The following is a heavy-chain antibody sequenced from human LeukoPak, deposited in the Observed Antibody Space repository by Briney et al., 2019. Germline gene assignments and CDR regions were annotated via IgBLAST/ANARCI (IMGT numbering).Heavy chain of an antibody. CDR2: ISAFGGST. D-gene: IGHD5-24*01. J-gene: IGHJ4*02. CDR3: AKRDGYNSNPLKD. Sequence: GGSLRLSCAASGFTFSNYAMSWVRQAPGKGLEWVSGISAFGGSTYYADSVKGRFTISRDNSKNTLYLQMNSLRAEDTALYYCAKRDGYNSNPLKDWGQGTLVTVSS. CDR1: GFTFSNYA. V-gene: IGHV3-23*01.